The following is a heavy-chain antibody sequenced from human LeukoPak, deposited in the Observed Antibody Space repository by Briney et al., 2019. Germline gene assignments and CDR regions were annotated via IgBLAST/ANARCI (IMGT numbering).Heavy chain of an antibody. D-gene: IGHD3-16*02. J-gene: IGHJ4*02. CDR2: IYTSGST. CDR3: ANLSIDY. Sequence: SETLSLTCNVSGGSISDYYWSWIRQPAGKGLEWIGRIYTSGSTYYNPSLKSRVTISVDTSKNQFSLKLSSVTAADTAVYYCANLSIDYWGQGILVTVSS. CDR1: GGSISDYY. V-gene: IGHV4-4*07.